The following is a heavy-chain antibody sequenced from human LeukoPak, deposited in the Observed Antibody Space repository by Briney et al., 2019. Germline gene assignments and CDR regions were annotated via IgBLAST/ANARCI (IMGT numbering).Heavy chain of an antibody. J-gene: IGHJ4*02. Sequence: PSETLSLTCAVYGGSFSEYYWNWIRQPPGKGLEWIGEISHSGSTNYNPSLKSRVTMSVDKSKNHFSLKLTSVTAADTAVYYCARNGDYSADSWGQGILLTVSS. D-gene: IGHD4-17*01. CDR1: GGSFSEYY. CDR3: ARNGDYSADS. CDR2: ISHSGST. V-gene: IGHV4-34*01.